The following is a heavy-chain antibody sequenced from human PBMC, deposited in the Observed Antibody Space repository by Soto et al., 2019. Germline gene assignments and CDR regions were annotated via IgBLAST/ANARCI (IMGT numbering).Heavy chain of an antibody. CDR3: ARDRRPSIYSGLAV. Sequence: EVQLLESGGGLVQPGGSLRLSCAASGFTFNSYAMSWVRQTPGKGLEWVSGLSGSGDTAYYADSVRGRFTISRDNSKNTLFLHMSGLRAEDTAVYYCARDRRPSIYSGLAVWGQGTTVIVSS. V-gene: IGHV3-23*01. J-gene: IGHJ6*02. D-gene: IGHD2-2*01. CDR1: GFTFNSYA. CDR2: LSGSGDTA.